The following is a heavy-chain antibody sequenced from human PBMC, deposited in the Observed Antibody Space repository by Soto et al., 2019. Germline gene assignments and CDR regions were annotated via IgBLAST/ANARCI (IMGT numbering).Heavy chain of an antibody. CDR1: GGSISSYY. CDR2: IYYSGST. CDR3: ARSDGRY. Sequence: SETLSISCTVSGGSISSYYSSCILQPPGKGLEWIGYIYYSGSTNYNPSLKSRVTISVDTSKNQFSLKLSSVTAADSVVYCCARSDGRYWGQGTLVTGSS. J-gene: IGHJ4*02. V-gene: IGHV4-59*01.